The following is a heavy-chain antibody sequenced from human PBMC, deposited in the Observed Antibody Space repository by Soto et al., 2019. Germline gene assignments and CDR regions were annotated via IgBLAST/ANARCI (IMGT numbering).Heavy chain of an antibody. Sequence: QVQLVQSGAEVKKPGASVKVSCKASGYTFTGYYMHWVRQAPGQGLEWMGWINPNSGGTNYAQKFQGWVTMTRDTSISAAYMERSRLRSDDTAVYYCARAGGPYQEDTPFDYWGQGTLVTVSS. CDR1: GYTFTGYY. D-gene: IGHD2-2*01. CDR3: ARAGGPYQEDTPFDY. CDR2: INPNSGGT. J-gene: IGHJ4*02. V-gene: IGHV1-2*04.